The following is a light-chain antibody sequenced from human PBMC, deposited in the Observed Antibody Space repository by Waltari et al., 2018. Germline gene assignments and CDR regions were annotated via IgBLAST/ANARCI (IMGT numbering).Light chain of an antibody. J-gene: IGKJ1*01. CDR3: QHYVSLPAT. V-gene: IGKV3-20*01. CDR2: GAS. CDR1: QSVGRT. Sequence: SCRASQSVGRTLAWYQQKHGQAPRLLIYGASIRATGIPDRFSGGGSGTDFSLTISRLEPEDFAVYYCQHYVSLPATFGQGTKVEIK.